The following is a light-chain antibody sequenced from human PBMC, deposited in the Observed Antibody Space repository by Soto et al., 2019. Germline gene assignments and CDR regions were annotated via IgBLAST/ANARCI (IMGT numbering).Light chain of an antibody. CDR3: QQYFTWT. CDR1: QSVSSSY. J-gene: IGKJ1*01. CDR2: GAS. Sequence: EIVVTQSPGTLSLSPGERATLSCRASQSVSSSYLAWYQQKPGQAPRLLIYGASSRATGIPDRFSGSGSGTDFTLTISRLEPEDFAVYYCQQYFTWTFGQGTKVDIK. V-gene: IGKV3-20*01.